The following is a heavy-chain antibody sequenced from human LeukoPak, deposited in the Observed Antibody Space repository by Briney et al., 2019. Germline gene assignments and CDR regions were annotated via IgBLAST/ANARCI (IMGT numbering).Heavy chain of an antibody. Sequence: SQTLSLTCAVSGGSISSGGYSWSWIRQPPGKGLEWIGYIYHSGSTYYNPSLKSRVTISVDRSKNQFSLKLRSVTAADTAVYYCARSSMVRGVIRAYYGMDVWGQGTTVTVSS. J-gene: IGHJ6*02. CDR3: ARSSMVRGVIRAYYGMDV. CDR1: GGSISSGGYS. D-gene: IGHD3-10*01. V-gene: IGHV4-30-2*01. CDR2: IYHSGST.